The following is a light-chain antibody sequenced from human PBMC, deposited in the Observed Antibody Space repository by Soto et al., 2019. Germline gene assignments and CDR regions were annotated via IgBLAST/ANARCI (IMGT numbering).Light chain of an antibody. CDR1: SSDVGSYNL. J-gene: IGLJ1*01. V-gene: IGLV2-23*01. CDR2: EGS. Sequence: QSVLTQPASVSGSPGQSITISCTGTSSDVGSYNLVSWYQHHPGKAPKLMIYEGSKRPSGLSNRFSGSKSGNTASLTISGLQAEDEADYYCCSYAGSRTIYVFGTGTRSPS. CDR3: CSYAGSRTIYV.